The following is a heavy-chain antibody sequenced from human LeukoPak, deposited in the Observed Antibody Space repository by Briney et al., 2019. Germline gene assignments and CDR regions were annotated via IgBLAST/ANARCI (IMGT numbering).Heavy chain of an antibody. Sequence: KPSETLSLTCAVSGGSISSGGYSWSWIRQPPGKGLEWIGYIYHSGSTYYNPSLKSRVTISVDRSKNQFSLKLSSLTAADTVVYYCARGAYYYDSSGYYFDYWGQGTLVTVSS. CDR3: ARGAYYYDSSGYYFDY. V-gene: IGHV4-30-2*01. CDR1: GGSISSGGYS. CDR2: IYHSGST. J-gene: IGHJ4*02. D-gene: IGHD3-22*01.